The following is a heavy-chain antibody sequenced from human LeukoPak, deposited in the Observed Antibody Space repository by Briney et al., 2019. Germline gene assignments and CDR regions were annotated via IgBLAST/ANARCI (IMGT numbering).Heavy chain of an antibody. CDR1: GYIFTSHY. CDR2: INPSGGSA. D-gene: IGHD2-15*01. V-gene: IGHV1-46*01. Sequence: ASVKVSCKASGYIFTSHYLHWMRHAPGQGLEWMGIINPSGGSASYAQKFQGRVTMTRATSTSTIYMELYSLRSEHTAVYYCARCGEILVVVESTDFDYWGQGTLVTVSS. J-gene: IGHJ4*02. CDR3: ARCGEILVVVESTDFDY.